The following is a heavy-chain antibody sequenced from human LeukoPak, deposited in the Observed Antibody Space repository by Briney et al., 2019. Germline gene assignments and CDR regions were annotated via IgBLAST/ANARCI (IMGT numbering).Heavy chain of an antibody. J-gene: IGHJ6*04. Sequence: PGGSLRLSCAASGFTFSSYWMHWVRQAPGKGLVWVSRINSDGSSTSYADSVKGRFTISRDNAKNTLYLQMNSLRAEGTAVYYCARDSMVRGVIRQYYYGMDVWGKGTTVTVSS. V-gene: IGHV3-74*01. D-gene: IGHD3-10*01. CDR2: INSDGSST. CDR3: ARDSMVRGVIRQYYYGMDV. CDR1: GFTFSSYW.